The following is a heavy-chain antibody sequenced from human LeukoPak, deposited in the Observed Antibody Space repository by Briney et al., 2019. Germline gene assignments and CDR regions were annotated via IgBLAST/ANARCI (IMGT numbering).Heavy chain of an antibody. J-gene: IGHJ5*02. Sequence: PSETLSLTCTVSGGSITSHYWSWIRHPPGKGLEYIGYIPYSGRTNSNPSLNSRVTISIDTSKNQFSLKLSSVTATDTAVYYCARLTARSWFDPWGQGTLVTVSS. D-gene: IGHD1-14*01. CDR2: IPYSGRT. V-gene: IGHV4-59*08. CDR3: ARLTARSWFDP. CDR1: GGSITSHY.